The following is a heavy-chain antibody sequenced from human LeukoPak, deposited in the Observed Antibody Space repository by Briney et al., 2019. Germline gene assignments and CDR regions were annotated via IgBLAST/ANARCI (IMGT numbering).Heavy chain of an antibody. CDR3: ARDPCSSINCPLRL. V-gene: IGHV4-34*01. CDR1: GGSLSGSY. J-gene: IGHJ4*02. CDR2: INHSGRT. Sequence: PSETLSLTCAVSGGSLSGSYCTWVRQSPGEGLEWIGEINHSGRTNYNPSLQSRVTISLDTTRSQFSLILRSVTAADTAVYYCARDPCSSINCPLRLWGQGTLVTVSS. D-gene: IGHD2-2*01.